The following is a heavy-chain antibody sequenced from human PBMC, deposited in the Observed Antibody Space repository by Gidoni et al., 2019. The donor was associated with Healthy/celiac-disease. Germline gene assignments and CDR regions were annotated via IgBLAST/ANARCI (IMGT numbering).Heavy chain of an antibody. V-gene: IGHV3-33*01. J-gene: IGHJ4*02. CDR1: GFTFSSYG. CDR2: RWDDGSNK. Sequence: QVQLVESGGGVVQPGRSLRLSCAAYGFTFSSYGMHWVSQAPGKGLEWVAVRWDDGSNKYYADSVKGRFTISRDNSKNTLYLQMNSLRAEDTAVYYCARDGPGRAPDYWGQGTLVTVSS. CDR3: ARDGPGRAPDY.